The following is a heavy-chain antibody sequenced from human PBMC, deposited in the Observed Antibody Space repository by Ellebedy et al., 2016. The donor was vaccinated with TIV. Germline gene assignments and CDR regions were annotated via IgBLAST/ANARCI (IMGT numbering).Heavy chain of an antibody. D-gene: IGHD3-22*01. Sequence: MPSETLSLTCTVSGGSISSYYWSWIRQPPGKGLEWIGYIYYSGSTNYHPSLKSRVTISVDTSKNQFSLKLSSVTAADTAVYYCASHHDSSGLFDYWGQGTLVTVSS. CDR3: ASHHDSSGLFDY. CDR1: GGSISSYY. V-gene: IGHV4-59*08. J-gene: IGHJ4*02. CDR2: IYYSGST.